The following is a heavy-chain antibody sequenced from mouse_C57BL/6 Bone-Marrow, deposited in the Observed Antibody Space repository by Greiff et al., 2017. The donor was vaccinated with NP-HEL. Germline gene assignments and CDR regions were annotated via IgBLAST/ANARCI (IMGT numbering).Heavy chain of an antibody. V-gene: IGHV2-2*01. CDR3: ARITTVVAPFDY. J-gene: IGHJ2*01. CDR1: GFSLTSYG. CDR2: IWSGGST. Sequence: QVQLKESGPGLVQPSQSLSITCTVSGFSLTSYGVHWVRQSPGKGLEWLGVIWSGGSTDYNAAFISRLSISKDNSKSQVFFKMNSLQADDTAIYYCARITTVVAPFDYWGQGTTLTVSS. D-gene: IGHD1-1*01.